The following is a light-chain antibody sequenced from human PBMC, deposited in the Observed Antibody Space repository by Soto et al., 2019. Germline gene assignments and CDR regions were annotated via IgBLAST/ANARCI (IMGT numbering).Light chain of an antibody. J-gene: IGKJ5*01. CDR3: QQWKNWPPIT. V-gene: IGKV3-15*01. CDR1: QSIRNN. CDR2: GAS. Sequence: ESMMTQSPATLSVSPGERATLSCRASQSIRNNLAWYQQRPGQTPTLLIYGASTRAPGVPANFRGTGSGTVFTLTIGSLEPEDSALYYCQQWKNWPPITFGQGTRLEIK.